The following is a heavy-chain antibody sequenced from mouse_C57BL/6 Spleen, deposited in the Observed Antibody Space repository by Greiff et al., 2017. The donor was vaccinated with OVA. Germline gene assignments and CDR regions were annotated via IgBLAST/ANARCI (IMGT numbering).Heavy chain of an antibody. CDR3: AIDSPWFAY. D-gene: IGHD3-2*01. CDR2: IDPSDSYT. V-gene: IGHV1-69*01. Sequence: QVQLKQPGAELVMPGASVKLSCKASGYTFTSYWMHWVKQRPGQGLEWIGEIDPSDSYTNYNQKFKGKSTLTVDKSSSTAYMQLSSLTSEDSAVYYFAIDSPWFAYWGQGTLVTVSA. J-gene: IGHJ3*01. CDR1: GYTFTSYW.